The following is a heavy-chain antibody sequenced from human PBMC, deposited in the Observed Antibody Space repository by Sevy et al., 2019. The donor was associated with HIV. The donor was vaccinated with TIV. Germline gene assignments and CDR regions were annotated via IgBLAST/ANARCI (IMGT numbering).Heavy chain of an antibody. Sequence: GGSLRLSCAASGFTFDDYAMHWVRQAPGKGLEWVSGISWNSDNIDYVDSVKGRFTISRDNAKNSLYLQMNSLRAEDTAFYFCAKDMPPYSSSAIFDYWGQGTLVTVSS. J-gene: IGHJ4*02. D-gene: IGHD6-6*01. V-gene: IGHV3-9*01. CDR1: GFTFDDYA. CDR2: ISWNSDNI. CDR3: AKDMPPYSSSAIFDY.